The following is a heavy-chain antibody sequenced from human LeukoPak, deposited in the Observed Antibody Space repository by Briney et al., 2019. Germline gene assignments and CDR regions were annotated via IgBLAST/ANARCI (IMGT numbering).Heavy chain of an antibody. D-gene: IGHD1-1*01. CDR1: GFTFSSYA. CDR3: SKGGQTGTKMIDY. J-gene: IGHJ4*02. CDR2: ISGGGDTT. Sequence: GGSLRLSCAAAGFTFSSYAMTWVRQAPGKGLEWVSVISGGGDTTYYAESVKGRFTISRDNSKNTLYLQMNSLRAEDTAVYYCSKGGQTGTKMIDYWGRGPLVTVSS. V-gene: IGHV3-23*01.